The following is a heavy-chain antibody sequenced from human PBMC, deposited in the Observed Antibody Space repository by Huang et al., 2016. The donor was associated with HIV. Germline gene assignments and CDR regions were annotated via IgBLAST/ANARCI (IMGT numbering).Heavy chain of an antibody. D-gene: IGHD3-16*02. V-gene: IGHV1-18*04. Sequence: QVQLVQSGAEVKKPGASVKFSCKASGYTFTSYGISWVRQAPGQGLEWMGWTRAHNGNTNYAQKLQGAVTMTTDTSTNTVNMEMRSLRSDDTAVYYCAGLYLYGMDVWGQGTTVTVSS. CDR3: AGLYLYGMDV. CDR1: GYTFTSYG. J-gene: IGHJ6*02. CDR2: TRAHNGNT.